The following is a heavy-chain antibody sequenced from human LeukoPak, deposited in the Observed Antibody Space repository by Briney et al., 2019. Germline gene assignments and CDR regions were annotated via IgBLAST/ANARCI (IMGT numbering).Heavy chain of an antibody. CDR2: ISPNSGGT. D-gene: IGHD1-26*01. Sequence: ASVKVSCKASGYSFNDYYIHWVRQAPGQGLEWMGWISPNSGGTNYAQKFQGRVTMTRDTSISTAYMELSRLRSDDTAVYYCAREDSGSSDFDYWGQGTLVTVSS. CDR3: AREDSGSSDFDY. V-gene: IGHV1-2*02. J-gene: IGHJ4*02. CDR1: GYSFNDYY.